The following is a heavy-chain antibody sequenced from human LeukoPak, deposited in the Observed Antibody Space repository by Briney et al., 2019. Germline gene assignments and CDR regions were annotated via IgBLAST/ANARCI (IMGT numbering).Heavy chain of an antibody. Sequence: PGGSLRLSCAASGFTFSSYGVHWVRQAPGKGLEWVAFIRYDGSNKYYADSVKGRFTISRDNSKNTLYLQMNSLRAEDTAVYYCAKGRVRFGDPYYFDYWGQGTLVTVSS. CDR3: AKGRVRFGDPYYFDY. J-gene: IGHJ4*02. V-gene: IGHV3-30*02. CDR2: IRYDGSNK. D-gene: IGHD3-10*01. CDR1: GFTFSSYG.